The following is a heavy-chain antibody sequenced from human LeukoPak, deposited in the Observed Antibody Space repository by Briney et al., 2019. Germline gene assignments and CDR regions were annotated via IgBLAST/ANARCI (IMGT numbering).Heavy chain of an antibody. CDR1: GGSISSGSYY. V-gene: IGHV4-61*02. CDR2: IYTSGST. CDR3: AREPVGYYGSGSYYNVGWFDP. D-gene: IGHD3-10*01. J-gene: IGHJ5*02. Sequence: SETLSLTCTVSGGSISSGSYYWSWIRQPAGQGLEWIGRIYTSGSTNYNPSLKSRVTISVDTSKNQFSLKLSSVTAADTAVYYCAREPVGYYGSGSYYNVGWFDPWGQGTLVTVSS.